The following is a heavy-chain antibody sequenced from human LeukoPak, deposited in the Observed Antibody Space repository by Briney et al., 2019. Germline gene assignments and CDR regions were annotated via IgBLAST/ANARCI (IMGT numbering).Heavy chain of an antibody. Sequence: PSETLSLTCAAYGGSFSGYYWSWIRQPPGKGLEWIGEINHSGSTNYNPSLKSRVTISVDTSKNQFSLKLSSVTAADTAVYYCARRVQLWFRAYYYYYMDVWGKGTTVTVSS. CDR2: INHSGST. V-gene: IGHV4-34*01. D-gene: IGHD5-18*01. CDR1: GGSFSGYY. J-gene: IGHJ6*03. CDR3: ARRVQLWFRAYYYYYMDV.